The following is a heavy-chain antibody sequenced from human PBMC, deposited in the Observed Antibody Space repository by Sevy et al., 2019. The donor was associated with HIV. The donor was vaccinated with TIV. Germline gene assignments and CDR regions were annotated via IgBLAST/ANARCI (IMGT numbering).Heavy chain of an antibody. CDR3: AKDQRGYNYAPGY. Sequence: GGCLRLSCAASGLTFSTYGMHWVRQAPGKGLEWVAVISYDGNIQYYADTVKGRFTVSRDNSKNTLYLQMNSLRAEDSAVYYCAKDQRGYNYAPGYWGQGTLVTVSS. V-gene: IGHV3-30*18. J-gene: IGHJ4*02. CDR1: GLTFSTYG. D-gene: IGHD5-18*01. CDR2: ISYDGNIQ.